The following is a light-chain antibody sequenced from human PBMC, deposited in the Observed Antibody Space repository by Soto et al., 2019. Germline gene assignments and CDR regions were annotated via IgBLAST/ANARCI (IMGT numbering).Light chain of an antibody. V-gene: IGKV1-12*01. CDR1: QDIRGW. J-gene: IGKJ5*01. CDR3: QQANSFPMT. Sequence: DLQMTQSPSSVSASVGDRVTITCRASQDIRGWLAWYQQKPGKAPNLLIYAASILHSGVPSRFSGSGSGTDFTLTISSLQPEDFATYYCQQANSFPMTFGEGTRLEI. CDR2: AAS.